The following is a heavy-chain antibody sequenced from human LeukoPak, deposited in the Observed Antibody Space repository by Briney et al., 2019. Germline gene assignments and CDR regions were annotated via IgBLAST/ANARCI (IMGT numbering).Heavy chain of an antibody. D-gene: IGHD1-7*01. CDR2: ISSSSSFI. J-gene: IGHJ3*02. CDR1: GFTFSTYS. Sequence: PGGSLRLSCAASGFTFSTYSMNWVRQAPGKGLEWVSFISSSSSFIYYADSVKGRFTISRDNAKKSLFLQMNSLRAEDTAVYYCAKVRITGTTLRGAFDIWGQGTMVTVSS. CDR3: AKVRITGTTLRGAFDI. V-gene: IGHV3-21*01.